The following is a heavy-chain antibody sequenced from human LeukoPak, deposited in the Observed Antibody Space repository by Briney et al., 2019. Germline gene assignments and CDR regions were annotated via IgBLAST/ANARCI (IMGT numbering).Heavy chain of an antibody. CDR1: GFTFSSYG. J-gene: IGHJ4*02. CDR2: IRYDGSNK. CDR3: VADRGNWSGGDF. Sequence: GGSLRLSCAASGFTFSSYGMHWVRQAPGKGLEWVAFIRYDGSNKYYADSVKGRFTISRDDAKNTVYLQMNSLRPEDSAVYYCVADRGNWSGGDFWGRGTLVIVSS. V-gene: IGHV3-30*02. D-gene: IGHD3-10*01.